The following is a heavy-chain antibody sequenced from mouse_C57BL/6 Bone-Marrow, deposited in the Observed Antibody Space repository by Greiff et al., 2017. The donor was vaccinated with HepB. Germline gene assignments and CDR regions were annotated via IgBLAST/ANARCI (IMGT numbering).Heavy chain of an antibody. CDR3: ARAYGRFFDY. J-gene: IGHJ2*01. Sequence: EVKLQESGGGLVSPGGSLKLSCAASGFTFSDYAMSWVRQTPEKRLEWVASINSGVTTNYPDSVRGRFTISRDNARNILYLQMSSLRSEDTAMYYCARAYGRFFDYWGQGTTLTVSS. V-gene: IGHV5-6-5*01. CDR1: GFTFSDYA. D-gene: IGHD1-1*01. CDR2: INSGVTT.